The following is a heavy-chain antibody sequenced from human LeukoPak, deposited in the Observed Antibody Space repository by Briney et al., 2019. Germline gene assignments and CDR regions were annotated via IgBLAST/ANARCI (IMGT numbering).Heavy chain of an antibody. CDR3: ARAGEVQLWSNWFDP. Sequence: GGSLRLSCAASGFTFSSYGMHWVRQAPGKGLEWVAVIWYDGSNKYYADSVKGRFTISRDNSKNTLYLQMNSLRAEDTAVYYCARAGEVQLWSNWFDPWGQGTLVSVPS. CDR2: IWYDGSNK. D-gene: IGHD5-18*01. CDR1: GFTFSSYG. V-gene: IGHV3-33*01. J-gene: IGHJ5*02.